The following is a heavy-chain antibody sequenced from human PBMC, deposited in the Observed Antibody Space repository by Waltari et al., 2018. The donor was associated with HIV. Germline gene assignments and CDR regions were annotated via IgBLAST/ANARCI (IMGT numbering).Heavy chain of an antibody. V-gene: IGHV1-18*01. CDR2: RSPNNGHT. CDR3: ARGATILSY. Sequence: QVLLEQSGPEVKKPGASVKVSCKASGYTFTGSGISWVRKAPGQGLEWMGWRSPNNGHTNFAQKFQGRVTMTTDTATNTAYMELRSLRSDDSAVYYCARGATILSYWGQGTLVTVSS. D-gene: IGHD3-3*02. CDR1: GYTFTGSG. J-gene: IGHJ4*02.